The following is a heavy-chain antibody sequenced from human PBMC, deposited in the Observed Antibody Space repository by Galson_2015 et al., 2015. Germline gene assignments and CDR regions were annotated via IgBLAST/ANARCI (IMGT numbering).Heavy chain of an antibody. CDR2: INHSGST. J-gene: IGHJ6*02. Sequence: ETLSLTCAVYGGSFSGYYWSWIRQPPGKGLEWIGEINHSGSTNYNPSLKSRVTISVDTSKNQFSLKLSSVTAADTAVYYCARGNVEEFGGQNGMDVWGQGTTVTVSS. V-gene: IGHV4-34*01. CDR3: ARGNVEEFGGQNGMDV. CDR1: GGSFSGYY. D-gene: IGHD3-10*01.